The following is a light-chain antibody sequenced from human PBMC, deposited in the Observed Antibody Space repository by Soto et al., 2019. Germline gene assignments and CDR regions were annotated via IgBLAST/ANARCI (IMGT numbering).Light chain of an antibody. CDR3: QQYSSWPPYP. CDR1: QSISSN. J-gene: IGKJ2*01. V-gene: IGKV3-15*01. CDR2: GAS. Sequence: EIVMTQSPATLSVSPGERATLSCRASQSISSNLAWYQQKPGQAPRLLIYGASTRATEIPDRFSGSGSGPEFTLTISSLQSEDFAIYYCQQYSSWPPYPFGQGTKLEIK.